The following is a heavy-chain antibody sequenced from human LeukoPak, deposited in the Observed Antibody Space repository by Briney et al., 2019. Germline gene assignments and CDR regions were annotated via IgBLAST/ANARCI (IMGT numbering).Heavy chain of an antibody. D-gene: IGHD1-26*01. Sequence: PGGSLRLSCAASGFTFSNYAMTWVRQAPGKGLEWVSAISANGANTYYADSVKGRFTISRDNSESTVYLQLNSLRAEETAIYYCAKHLSGSRAFDMWGQGTMITVSS. CDR1: GFTFSNYA. CDR2: ISANGANT. V-gene: IGHV3-23*01. J-gene: IGHJ3*02. CDR3: AKHLSGSRAFDM.